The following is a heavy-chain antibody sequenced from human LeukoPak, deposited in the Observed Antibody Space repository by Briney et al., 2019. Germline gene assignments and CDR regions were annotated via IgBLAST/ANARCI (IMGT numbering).Heavy chain of an antibody. CDR1: GYSFTSYW. Sequence: KPGESLKISCKGSGYSFTSYWIGWVRQIPGRGLEWRGIIYPGDSDTRYSPSFQGQVTISADKSISTAYLQWSSLKASDTAMYYCCTIFGVVIGDAFDIWGQGTMVTVSS. CDR2: IYPGDSDT. V-gene: IGHV5-51*03. J-gene: IGHJ3*02. D-gene: IGHD3-3*01. CDR3: CTIFGVVIGDAFDI.